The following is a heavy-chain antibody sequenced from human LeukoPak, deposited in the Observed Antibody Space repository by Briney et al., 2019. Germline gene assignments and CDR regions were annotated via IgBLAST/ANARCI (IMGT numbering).Heavy chain of an antibody. CDR1: GFTFSSYS. D-gene: IGHD6-19*01. CDR3: VRNLAVAGTCFDS. Sequence: PAGGSLRLSCAASGFTFSSYSMNWVRQAPGTGLEWVANIKQDGSDRNYVTSVRGRFTISRDNAESSLYLQMNSLRVEDTAVYYCVRNLAVAGTCFDSWGQGTLVTVSS. J-gene: IGHJ4*02. V-gene: IGHV3-7*03. CDR2: IKQDGSDR.